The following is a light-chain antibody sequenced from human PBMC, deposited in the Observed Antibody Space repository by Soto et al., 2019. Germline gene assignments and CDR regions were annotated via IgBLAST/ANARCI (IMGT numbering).Light chain of an antibody. V-gene: IGLV2-11*01. CDR2: DVS. CDR1: SSDVGGYNY. CDR3: CSYAVSYTLV. J-gene: IGLJ2*01. Sequence: QSALTQPRSVSGSPGQSVTLSCTGTSSDVGGYNYVSWYQQHPGKAPKLMIYDVSKWPSGVPDRFSGSKSGNTASLTISGLQAEDEADYYCCSYAVSYTLVFGGGTKLTVL.